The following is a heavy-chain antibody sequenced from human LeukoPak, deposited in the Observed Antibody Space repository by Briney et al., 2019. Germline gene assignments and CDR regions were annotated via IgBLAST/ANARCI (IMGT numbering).Heavy chain of an antibody. D-gene: IGHD6-19*01. V-gene: IGHV3-21*01. J-gene: IGHJ6*02. CDR1: GFTFSSYS. Sequence: GGSLRLSCAASGFTFSSYSMNWVRQAPGKGLEWVSSSSSSSSYIYYADSVKGRFTISRDNAKNSLYLQMNSLRAEDTAVYYCARDKVAVADDYYYGMDVWGQGTTVTVSS. CDR2: SSSSSSYI. CDR3: ARDKVAVADDYYYGMDV.